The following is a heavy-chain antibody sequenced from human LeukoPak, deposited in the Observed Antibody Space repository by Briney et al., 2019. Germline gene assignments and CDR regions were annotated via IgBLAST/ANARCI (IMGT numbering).Heavy chain of an antibody. CDR2: ISSSSSYK. Sequence: PGGSLRLSCAASGFIFNSHSMNWVRQAPGKGLEWVSAISSSSSYKFNADSVKGRFTISGDNARILLYLQMNSLRAEDTAVYYCVRDNRDAFDIWGQGTMVTVSS. J-gene: IGHJ3*02. V-gene: IGHV3-21*01. CDR1: GFIFNSHS. CDR3: VRDNRDAFDI.